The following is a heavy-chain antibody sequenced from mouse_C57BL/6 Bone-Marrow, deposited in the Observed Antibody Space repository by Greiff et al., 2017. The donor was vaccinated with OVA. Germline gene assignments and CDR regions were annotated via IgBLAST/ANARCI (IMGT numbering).Heavy chain of an antibody. Sequence: QVQLQQPGAELVKPGASVKLSCKASGYTFTSYWMHWVKQRPGQGLEWIGMIHPNSGSTNYNEKFKSKATLTVDKSSSTAYMQLSSLTSEDSAVYYCARSPAYVGFAYWGQGTLVTVSA. CDR3: ARSPAYVGFAY. D-gene: IGHD4-1*01. V-gene: IGHV1-64*01. J-gene: IGHJ3*01. CDR2: IHPNSGST. CDR1: GYTFTSYW.